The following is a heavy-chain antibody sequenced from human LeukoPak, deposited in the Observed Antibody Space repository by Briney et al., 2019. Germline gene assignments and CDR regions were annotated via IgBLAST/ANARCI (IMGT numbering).Heavy chain of an antibody. CDR3: AKGSLVGATTPFYY. Sequence: PAGTLRLSCAASGVTFSSYGMHWVRQAPGKGLERVAVIWYDGSNKYYADSAKGRFTISRDNSKSTLYLQMNSPIAEDTAVYYCAKGSLVGATTPFYYCGQGTLVTASS. CDR2: IWYDGSNK. D-gene: IGHD1-26*01. V-gene: IGHV3-33*06. CDR1: GVTFSSYG. J-gene: IGHJ4*02.